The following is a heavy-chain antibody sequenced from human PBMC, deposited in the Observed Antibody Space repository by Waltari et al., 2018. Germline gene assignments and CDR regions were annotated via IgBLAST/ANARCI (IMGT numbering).Heavy chain of an antibody. J-gene: IGHJ6*03. CDR3: ARSRVTARFYYYYMDV. CDR2: IHYSGTT. Sequence: QVQLQESGSGLLKPSETLSLTCAVSRGYISTYYWSWIRQPPGKGLEWIGHIHYSGTTKYNPSLESRVTISLDTSKNQFSLQLSSVTAADTAVYYCARSRVTARFYYYYMDVWGRGTTVAVSS. CDR1: RGYISTYY. V-gene: IGHV4-59*01. D-gene: IGHD5-18*01.